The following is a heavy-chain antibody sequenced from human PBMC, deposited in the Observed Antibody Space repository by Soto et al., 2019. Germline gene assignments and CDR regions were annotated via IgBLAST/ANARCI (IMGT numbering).Heavy chain of an antibody. V-gene: IGHV4-38-2*01. Sequence: SETLSLTCAVSGYSISSGHYWAWVRQPPGKGLEWIGNIYHTGSTYYNPSLKSRVTMSVDTSKNQFSLKLTSVTAADTAMYYCARPKRGYYGIDVWGQGTTVTVSS. D-gene: IGHD3-10*01. CDR2: IYHTGST. CDR3: ARPKRGYYGIDV. J-gene: IGHJ6*02. CDR1: GYSISSGHY.